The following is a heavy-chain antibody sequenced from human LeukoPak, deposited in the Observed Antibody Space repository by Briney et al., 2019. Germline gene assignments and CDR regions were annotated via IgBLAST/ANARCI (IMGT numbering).Heavy chain of an antibody. CDR3: ARKFFISSTFYYIFDF. Sequence: PGGSLRLSCAASGFTVSSNYINWVRQAPGKGLEWVSFINSDNSIYYADSVKDRFTISRDNSRNTLYLQMNSLRAEDTAVYYCARKFFISSTFYYIFDFWGQGTMVTVSS. D-gene: IGHD1-26*01. V-gene: IGHV3-66*01. CDR2: INSDNSI. J-gene: IGHJ4*02. CDR1: GFTVSSNY.